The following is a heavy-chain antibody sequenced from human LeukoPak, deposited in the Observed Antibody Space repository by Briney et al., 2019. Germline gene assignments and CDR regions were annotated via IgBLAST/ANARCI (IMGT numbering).Heavy chain of an antibody. D-gene: IGHD2-15*01. CDR3: ARDGGEYCSGGSCYSVDY. CDR1: GYTFTSYY. Sequence: ASVKVSCKASGYTFTSYYMHWVRQAPGQGLEWMGIINPSGGSTSYAQKFQGRVTITTDESTSTAYMELSSLRSEDTAVYYCARDGGEYCSGGSCYSVDYWGQGTLVTVSS. V-gene: IGHV1-46*01. J-gene: IGHJ4*02. CDR2: INPSGGST.